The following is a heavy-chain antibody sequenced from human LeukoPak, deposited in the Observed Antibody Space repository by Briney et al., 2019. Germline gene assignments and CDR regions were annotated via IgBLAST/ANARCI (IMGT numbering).Heavy chain of an antibody. D-gene: IGHD3-10*01. CDR2: MNPNSGNT. CDR1: GYTFTSYD. Sequence: ASVKVSCEASGYTFTSYDINWVRQATGQGLEWMGWMNPNSGNTGYAQKFQGRVTMTRNTSISTAYMELSSLRSEDTAVYYCARAHYIWSALGESAYWGQGTLVTVSS. J-gene: IGHJ4*02. CDR3: ARAHYIWSALGESAY. V-gene: IGHV1-8*01.